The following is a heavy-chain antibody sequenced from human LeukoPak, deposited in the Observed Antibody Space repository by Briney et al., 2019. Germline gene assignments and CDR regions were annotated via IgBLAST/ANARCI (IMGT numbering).Heavy chain of an antibody. D-gene: IGHD2-2*01. J-gene: IGHJ5*02. CDR1: GFTFSSNW. Sequence: GGSLRLSCATSGFTFSSNWMSWVRHAPGRGLEWVANIKPDGSAEYYAASVKGRFTVSRDNAKNSLFLQMNSLRVEDTAVYYCARGVVVSPAAPYSWFDPGGQGTLVTVSS. CDR3: ARGVVVSPAAPYSWFDP. CDR2: IKPDGSAE. V-gene: IGHV3-7*03.